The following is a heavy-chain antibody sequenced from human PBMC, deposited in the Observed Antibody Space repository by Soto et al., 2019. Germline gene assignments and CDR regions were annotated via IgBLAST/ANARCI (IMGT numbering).Heavy chain of an antibody. D-gene: IGHD2-2*01. V-gene: IGHV4-59*01. J-gene: IGHJ4*02. CDR2: IYYSGST. Sequence: PATLCVTCCPPGLSIGGYAGTLTRQPPGKGLEWIGYIYYSGSTNYNPSLKSRVTISVDTSKNQFSLKLSSVTAADTAVYYCARGVGPAAMHQFDYWGQGTLVTVSS. CDR3: ARGVGPAAMHQFDY. CDR1: GLSIGGYA.